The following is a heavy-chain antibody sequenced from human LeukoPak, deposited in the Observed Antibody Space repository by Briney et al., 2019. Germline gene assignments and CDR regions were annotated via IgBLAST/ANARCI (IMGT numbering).Heavy chain of an antibody. CDR2: ISGSGGST. D-gene: IGHD6-6*01. J-gene: IGHJ4*02. CDR1: GFTFSSYG. V-gene: IGHV3-23*01. Sequence: GGSLRLSCAASGFTFSSYGMSWVRQAPGKGLEWVSAISGSGGSTYYADSVKGRFTISRDNPKNTLYLQMNSLRAEDTALYYCARGRNGAARIFDYWGQGTLVTVSS. CDR3: ARGRNGAARIFDY.